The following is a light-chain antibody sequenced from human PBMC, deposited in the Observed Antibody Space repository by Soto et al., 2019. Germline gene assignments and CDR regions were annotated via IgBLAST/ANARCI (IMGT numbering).Light chain of an antibody. CDR2: QDS. Sequence: SYELTQPPSVYVSPAQTASITCCGDKLGDKYACWYQQKPGQSPVLVIYQDSKRPSGIPERFSGSNSGNTATLTISGTQAMDEADYYCQAWDSSTVVFGGGTKLTVL. J-gene: IGLJ2*01. CDR1: KLGDKY. V-gene: IGLV3-1*01. CDR3: QAWDSSTVV.